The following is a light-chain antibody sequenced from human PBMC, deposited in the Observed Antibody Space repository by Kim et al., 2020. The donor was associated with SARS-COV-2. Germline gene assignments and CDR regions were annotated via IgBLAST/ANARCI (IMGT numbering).Light chain of an antibody. Sequence: SASVGDRVTITCRASQSISTYLNWYQQKPGEAPKLLIYATFNLQSGVPSRFSGSGSGTDFTLTISSLQPEDFATYYCQQYNSYWTFGQGTKVDIK. CDR3: QQYNSYWT. V-gene: IGKV1-39*01. CDR2: ATF. CDR1: QSISTY. J-gene: IGKJ1*01.